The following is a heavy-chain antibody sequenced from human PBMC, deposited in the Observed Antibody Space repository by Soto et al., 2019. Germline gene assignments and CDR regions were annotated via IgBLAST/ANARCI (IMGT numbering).Heavy chain of an antibody. CDR1: GYTFTSYD. D-gene: IGHD5-12*01. Sequence: QVKLVQSGAEVKKPGASVKVSCKASGYTFTSYDINWVRQATGQGREWMGWMNPNSGNTGYAQKFEGRVTMTRNTSISTGYMALSSLRSEGTAVYYCARDKVGMVDYWGQGTLVTVSS. CDR2: MNPNSGNT. CDR3: ARDKVGMVDY. V-gene: IGHV1-8*01. J-gene: IGHJ4*02.